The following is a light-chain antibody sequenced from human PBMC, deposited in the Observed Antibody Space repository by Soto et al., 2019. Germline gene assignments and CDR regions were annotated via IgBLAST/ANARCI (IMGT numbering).Light chain of an antibody. CDR1: QTIGSE. V-gene: IGKV3-11*01. CDR2: DAS. CDR3: QQRSTWPIT. Sequence: EIVLTQSPATLSLSPGERATLSCRASQTIGSELGWYQQKPGQPPRLLIYDASGRATGIPDRVSGSGSGTDFTLTISSLEPEDFAVYYCQQRSTWPITFGGGTKVEIK. J-gene: IGKJ4*01.